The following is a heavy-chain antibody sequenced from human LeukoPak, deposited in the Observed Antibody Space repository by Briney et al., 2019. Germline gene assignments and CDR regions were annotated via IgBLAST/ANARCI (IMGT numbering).Heavy chain of an antibody. CDR3: ARTDSSSVLNDY. J-gene: IGHJ4*02. CDR1: GYSISSGYY. V-gene: IGHV4-38-2*02. D-gene: IGHD6-13*01. Sequence: SETLSLTCTVSGYSISSGYYWGWIRQPPGKGLEWIGYIYYSGSTYYNPSLKSRVTISVDTSKNQFSLKLSSVTAADTAVYYCARTDSSSVLNDYWGQGTLVTVSS. CDR2: IYYSGST.